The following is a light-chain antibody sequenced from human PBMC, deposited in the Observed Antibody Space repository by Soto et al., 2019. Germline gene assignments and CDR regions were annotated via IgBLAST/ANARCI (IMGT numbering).Light chain of an antibody. J-gene: IGKJ1*01. Sequence: EIVLTQSPGTLSLSPGERATLSCRASQSVSSSYLAWYQQKPGQAPRLLIYGASSRATGIPDRLSGSGSGTDFTLTISRLEPEDFAVYYCQQSETFGQGTKVEIK. CDR1: QSVSSSY. CDR2: GAS. CDR3: QQSET. V-gene: IGKV3-20*01.